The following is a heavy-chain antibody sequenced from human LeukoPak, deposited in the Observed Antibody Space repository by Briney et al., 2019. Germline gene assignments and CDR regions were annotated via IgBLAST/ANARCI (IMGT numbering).Heavy chain of an antibody. Sequence: ASVKVSCKASGYTFTDYYMHRVRQAPGQGLEWMGWINPNSGGTNFAQRFQGRVAMTRDTSISTAYMELGSLRSDDTAVYHCARARWQLVAYFDSWGQGTLVTVSS. CDR3: ARARWQLVAYFDS. CDR1: GYTFTDYY. J-gene: IGHJ4*02. CDR2: INPNSGGT. V-gene: IGHV1-2*02. D-gene: IGHD6-6*01.